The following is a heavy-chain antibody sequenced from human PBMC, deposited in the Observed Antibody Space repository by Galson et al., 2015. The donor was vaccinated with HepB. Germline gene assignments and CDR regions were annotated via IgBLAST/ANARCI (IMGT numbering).Heavy chain of an antibody. CDR1: GFIFSTYA. V-gene: IGHV3-33*01. J-gene: IGHJ4*02. CDR3: ARGYCSAGSCYSGLDY. CDR2: IWYDGRNK. Sequence: SLRLSCAASGFIFSTYAMHWVRQAPGKGLEWVAVIWYDGRNKYYIDSVKGRFTISRDNSKSTLYLQLNSLRDEDTAVYYCARGYCSAGSCYSGLDYWGQGTLVTVSS. D-gene: IGHD2-15*01.